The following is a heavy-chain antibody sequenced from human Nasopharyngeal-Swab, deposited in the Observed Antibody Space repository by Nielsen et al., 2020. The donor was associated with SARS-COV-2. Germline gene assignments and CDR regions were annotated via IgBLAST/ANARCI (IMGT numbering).Heavy chain of an antibody. CDR3: ARSRYTSSWYGVRNWFDP. CDR1: GGSFSGYY. CDR2: INHSGST. V-gene: IGHV4-34*01. Sequence: GSLRLSCAAYGGSFSGYYWNWIRQPPGKGLEWIGEINHSGSTNYNPSLKSRVTISLDTSKNQFSLKLSSVTAADTAVYYCARSRYTSSWYGVRNWFDPWGQGTLVTVSS. D-gene: IGHD6-13*01. J-gene: IGHJ5*02.